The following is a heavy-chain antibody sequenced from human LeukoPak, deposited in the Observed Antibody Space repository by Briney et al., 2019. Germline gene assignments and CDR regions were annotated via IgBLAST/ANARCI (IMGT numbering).Heavy chain of an antibody. CDR3: ARAITNYGYIFDY. D-gene: IGHD5-18*01. CDR2: INSDGSST. CDR1: GFTFSSYW. Sequence: GGSLRLSCAASGFTFSSYWMHWVRQAPGKGLVWVSRINSDGSSTTYADSVKGRFTISRDNAKNTPYLQMNSLRAEDTAVYYCARAITNYGYIFDYWGQGTLVTVSS. J-gene: IGHJ4*02. V-gene: IGHV3-74*01.